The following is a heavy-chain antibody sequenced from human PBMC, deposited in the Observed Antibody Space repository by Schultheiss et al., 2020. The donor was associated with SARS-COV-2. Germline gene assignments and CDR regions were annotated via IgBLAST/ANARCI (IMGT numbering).Heavy chain of an antibody. CDR3: ARGKWGVGYFDY. Sequence: SETLSLTCAVSGGSISSSNWWSWVRQPPGKGLEWIGYIYYSGSTYYNPSLKSRVTISVDTSKNQFSLTLTSVTAADTAVYFCARGKWGVGYFDYWGQGMLVTVSS. CDR1: GGSISSSNW. J-gene: IGHJ4*02. CDR2: IYYSGST. D-gene: IGHD3-10*01. V-gene: IGHV4-4*02.